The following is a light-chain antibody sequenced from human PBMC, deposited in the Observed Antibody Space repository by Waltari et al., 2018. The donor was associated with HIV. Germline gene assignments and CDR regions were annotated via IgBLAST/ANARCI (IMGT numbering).Light chain of an antibody. J-gene: IGLJ1*01. V-gene: IGLV2-14*03. CDR1: SNDVGGYNY. CDR2: DVS. CDR3: SSYTSSSTEV. Sequence: QSALTQPASVSGSPGQSITISSSGISNDVGGYNYVPWYQQHPGNARNLMIDDVSNRPSGVSNRFSGSKSGNTASLTISGLQAEDEADYYCSSYTSSSTEVFGTGTKVTGL.